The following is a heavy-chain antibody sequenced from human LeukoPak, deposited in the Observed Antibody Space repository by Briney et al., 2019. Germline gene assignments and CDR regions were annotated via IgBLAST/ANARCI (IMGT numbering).Heavy chain of an antibody. D-gene: IGHD5-24*01. CDR2: IYPGDSDT. CDR1: GYSFTTYW. Sequence: GESLKISCKGSGYSFTTYWIGWVRQMPGKGLEWMGIIYPGDSDTRYSPSFQGQVTISADKSISTAYLQWSSLKASDTAMYYCARQAVRDGYNGALDIWGQGTMVTVSS. J-gene: IGHJ3*02. CDR3: ARQAVRDGYNGALDI. V-gene: IGHV5-51*01.